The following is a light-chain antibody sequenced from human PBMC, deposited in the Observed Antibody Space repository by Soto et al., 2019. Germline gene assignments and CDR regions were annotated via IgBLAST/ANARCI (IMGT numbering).Light chain of an antibody. V-gene: IGKV1-27*01. CDR1: QGISNY. Sequence: DIQMTQSQYSLSASVGDRVTITCRASQGISNYLAWYQQKPGKVPKLLIYAASTLQSGVPSRFSGSGSGTDFTLTISSLQPEDVATYYCPEYNSPLRTFGQGTKVDIK. CDR3: PEYNSPLRT. CDR2: AAS. J-gene: IGKJ1*01.